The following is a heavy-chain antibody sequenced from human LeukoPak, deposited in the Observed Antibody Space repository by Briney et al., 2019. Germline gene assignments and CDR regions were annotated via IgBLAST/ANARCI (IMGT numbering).Heavy chain of an antibody. D-gene: IGHD1/OR15-1a*01. CDR2: IDVYGTT. V-gene: IGHV4-4*02. Sequence: PSETLALTWSVAVGSMSSGEWGRWVRRSPGKGLGWVGEIDVYGTTNYNPSFTSRVTTSVDRSRNQFSLKLTSVTAADTAVYYCARQKWEQQGRDYYFNGLDVWGPGTTVIVSS. CDR3: ARQKWEQQGRDYYFNGLDV. CDR1: VGSMSSGEW. J-gene: IGHJ6*02.